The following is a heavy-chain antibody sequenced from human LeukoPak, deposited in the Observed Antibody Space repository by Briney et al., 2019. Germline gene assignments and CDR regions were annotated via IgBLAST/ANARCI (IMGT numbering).Heavy chain of an antibody. CDR1: GFTFSSYG. Sequence: GGSLRLSCAASGFTFSSYGMHWVRQAPGKGLEWVAVISYDGSNKYYADSVKGRFTISRDNSKNTLYLQMNSLRAEDTAVYYGAKAYSSSWHRLDYWGQGTLVTVSS. D-gene: IGHD6-13*01. CDR2: ISYDGSNK. CDR3: AKAYSSSWHRLDY. V-gene: IGHV3-30*18. J-gene: IGHJ4*02.